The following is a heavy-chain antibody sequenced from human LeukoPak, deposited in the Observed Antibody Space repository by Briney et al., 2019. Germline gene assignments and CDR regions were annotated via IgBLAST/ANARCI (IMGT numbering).Heavy chain of an antibody. Sequence: GASVKVSCKASGGSFNSYAINWVRQAPGQGLEWMGGIIPIFGTANYAQKFQGRVTITADESTSTAYMELSSLRSEDTAVYYCARGDDSSGYYRGFDPWGQGTLVTVSS. V-gene: IGHV1-69*13. CDR2: IIPIFGTA. D-gene: IGHD3-22*01. CDR3: ARGDDSSGYYRGFDP. J-gene: IGHJ5*02. CDR1: GGSFNSYA.